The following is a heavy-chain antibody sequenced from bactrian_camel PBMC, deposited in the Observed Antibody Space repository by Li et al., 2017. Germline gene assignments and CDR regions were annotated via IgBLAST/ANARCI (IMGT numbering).Heavy chain of an antibody. CDR1: EFTLTRN. Sequence: HVQLVESGGGLVQPGGSLRLSCAASEFTLTRNMHWVRQTSGKGVEWLSRISGSGAIINYGVAEKGRFTISRDNDQNVLYLQMNTLKPEDTAMYFCVTIEAWSFEYWGQGTQVTVS. V-gene: IGHV3S26*01. CDR2: ISGSGAII. J-gene: IGHJ4*01. D-gene: IGHD1*01. CDR3: VTIEAWSFEY.